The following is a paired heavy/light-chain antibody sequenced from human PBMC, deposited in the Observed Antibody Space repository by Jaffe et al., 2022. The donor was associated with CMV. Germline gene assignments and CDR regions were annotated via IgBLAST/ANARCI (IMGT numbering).Light chain of an antibody. Sequence: AIRITQSPSSLSASTGDRVTITCRASQGISSYLAWYQQKPGKAPKLLIYAASTLQSGVPSRFSGSGSGTDFTLTISCLQSEDFATYYCQQYYSYPFTFGPGTKVDIK. V-gene: IGKV1-8*01. CDR1: QGISSY. CDR3: QQYYSYPFT. CDR2: AAS. J-gene: IGKJ3*01.
Heavy chain of an antibody. V-gene: IGHV3-48*02. CDR3: ARDRYDHIVVVPAAISYYYYGMDV. D-gene: IGHD2-2*01. CDR1: GFTFSSYS. Sequence: EVQLVESGGGLVQPGGSLRLSCAASGFTFSSYSMNWVRQAPGKGLEWVSYISSSSSTIYYADSVKGRFTISRDNAKNSLYLQMNSLRDEDTAVYYCARDRYDHIVVVPAAISYYYYGMDVWGQGTTVTVSS. CDR2: ISSSSSTI. J-gene: IGHJ6*02.